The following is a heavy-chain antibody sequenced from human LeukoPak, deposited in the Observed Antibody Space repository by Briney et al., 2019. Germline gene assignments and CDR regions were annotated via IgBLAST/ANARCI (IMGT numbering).Heavy chain of an antibody. D-gene: IGHD5-12*01. J-gene: IGHJ4*02. Sequence: SETLSLTCTVSGGSISSYYWSWIRQPPGKGLEWIGYIYYSGSTNYNPSLKSRVTISVDTSKNQFSLKLSSVTAADTAVYYCARGSGYSGYGREYYFDYWGQGTLVTVSS. CDR2: IYYSGST. V-gene: IGHV4-59*01. CDR1: GGSISSYY. CDR3: ARGSGYSGYGREYYFDY.